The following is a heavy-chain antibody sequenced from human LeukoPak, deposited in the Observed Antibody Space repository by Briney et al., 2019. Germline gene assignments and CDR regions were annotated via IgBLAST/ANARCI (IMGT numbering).Heavy chain of an antibody. V-gene: IGHV1-18*01. CDR1: GYTLTSYG. CDR2: ISTQSGNT. CDR3: ARGAYGDK. Sequence: ASVEVSCKASGYTLTSYGINWMRQAPGQGLEWMGWISTQSGNTNYAQKVQSRLTLTTDRSTNTAYMELRSLRSDDTAVYYCARGAYGDKWGQGTMVTVSS. J-gene: IGHJ4*02. D-gene: IGHD4-17*01.